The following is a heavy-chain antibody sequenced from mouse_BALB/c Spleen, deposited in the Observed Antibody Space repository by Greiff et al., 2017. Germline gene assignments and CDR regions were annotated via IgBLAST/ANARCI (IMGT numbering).Heavy chain of an antibody. Sequence: DVKLVESGGGLVKPGGSLKLSCAASGFTFSSYAMSWVRQTPEKRLEWVATISSGGSYTYYPDSVKGRFTISRDNAKNTLYLQMSSLRSEDTAMYYCARHYGGFAYWGQGTLVTVSA. CDR3: ARHYGGFAY. V-gene: IGHV5-9-3*01. D-gene: IGHD1-1*01. CDR1: GFTFSSYA. CDR2: ISSGGSYT. J-gene: IGHJ3*01.